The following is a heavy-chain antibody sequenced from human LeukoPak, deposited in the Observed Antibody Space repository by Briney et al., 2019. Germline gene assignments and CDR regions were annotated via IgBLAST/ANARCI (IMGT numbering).Heavy chain of an antibody. V-gene: IGHV3-30*02. CDR1: GFTFSSYG. CDR2: IRYDGSNK. Sequence: GGSLRLSCAASGFTFSSYGMHWVRQAPGKGLEWVAFIRYDGSNKYYADSVKGRFTISRDNSKNTLYLQMNSLRAEDTAVYDCAKEGDYDILTGYYGHMDVWGKGTTVTISS. CDR3: AKEGDYDILTGYYGHMDV. J-gene: IGHJ6*03. D-gene: IGHD3-9*01.